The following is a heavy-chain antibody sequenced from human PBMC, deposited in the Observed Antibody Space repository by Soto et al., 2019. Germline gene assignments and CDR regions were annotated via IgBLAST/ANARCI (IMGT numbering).Heavy chain of an antibody. V-gene: IGHV4-59*01. Sequence: SGTLSLTCTVSGGSISSYYWSWIRQPPGKGLEWIGYIYYSGSTNYNPSLKSRVTISVDTSKNQFSLKLSSVTAADTAVYYCARDRGYDFWSGYHPFYYYYYGMDVWGQGTTVTVS. CDR2: IYYSGST. CDR3: ARDRGYDFWSGYHPFYYYYYGMDV. CDR1: GGSISSYY. D-gene: IGHD3-3*01. J-gene: IGHJ6*02.